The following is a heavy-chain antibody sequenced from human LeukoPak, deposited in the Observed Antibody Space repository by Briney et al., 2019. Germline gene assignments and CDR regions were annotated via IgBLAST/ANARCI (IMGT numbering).Heavy chain of an antibody. CDR1: GDSISSGGYS. J-gene: IGHJ2*01. CDR3: ARGPASWKLGIEWYFDL. Sequence: SQTLSLTCTVSGDSISSGGYSWSWIRQPPGKGLEWIGYIYHIGYISQSGNIYQNPSLKSRVTISLDTSRNQFSLKLSSVTAADTAVYYCARGPASWKLGIEWYFDLWGRGTLVTVSS. D-gene: IGHD7-27*01. V-gene: IGHV4-30-2*01. CDR2: ISQSGNI.